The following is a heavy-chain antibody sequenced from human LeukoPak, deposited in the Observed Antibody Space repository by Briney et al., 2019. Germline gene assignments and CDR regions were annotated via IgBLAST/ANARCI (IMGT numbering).Heavy chain of an antibody. Sequence: GGSLRLSCAASGFTFSSYSMNWVRQAPGKGLEWVSSISSSSSYIYYADSVKGRFTISRDNAMNSLSLQMNSLRADDTAVYYCATARFSGSYWGFYFDYWGQGTLATVSS. CDR3: ATARFSGSYWGFYFDY. CDR2: ISSSSSYI. D-gene: IGHD1-26*01. CDR1: GFTFSSYS. V-gene: IGHV3-21*04. J-gene: IGHJ4*02.